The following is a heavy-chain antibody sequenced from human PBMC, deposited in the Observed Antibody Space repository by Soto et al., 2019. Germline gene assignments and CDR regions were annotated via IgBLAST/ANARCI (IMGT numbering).Heavy chain of an antibody. CDR3: AKANGCIRRWFEFDY. Sequence: EVQLLESGGGLVQPGGSLRLSCAASGFTFSSYAMSWLRQAPGKGLEWVSAISGSGGRTYYADSVKGRFTISSDNSKNTLYLQMNSLRAEDTAVYYCAKANGCIRRWFEFDYWGEGTLVTLSS. CDR1: GFTFSSYA. V-gene: IGHV3-23*01. CDR2: ISGSGGRT. D-gene: IGHD6-13*01. J-gene: IGHJ4*02.